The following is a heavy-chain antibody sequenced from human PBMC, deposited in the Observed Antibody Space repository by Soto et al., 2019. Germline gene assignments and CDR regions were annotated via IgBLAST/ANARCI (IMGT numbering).Heavy chain of an antibody. CDR2: ITHSGRT. CDR3: ARDKITGLFDY. D-gene: IGHD2-8*02. V-gene: IGHV4-34*01. CDR1: GGSFSGYY. Sequence: QVQLQQWGAGLLKPSETLSLTCAVYGGSFSGYYWTWIRQPPGTGLEWIGAITHSGRTNYNPSLKRRVPISVDPSKNQFSLKLTSVTAADTAVYYCARDKITGLFDYWGQGTLVTVSS. J-gene: IGHJ4*02.